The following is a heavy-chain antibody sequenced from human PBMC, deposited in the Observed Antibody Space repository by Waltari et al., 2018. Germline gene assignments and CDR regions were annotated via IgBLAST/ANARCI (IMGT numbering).Heavy chain of an antibody. Sequence: QVQLQESGPGLVKPSETLSLTCTVSGGSISSYYWSWIRQPAGKGLEWIGRIYTSGSTNYNPPLKSRVTMSVDTSKNQFSLKLSSVTAADTAVYYCARGLVGGGWYGDAFDIWGQGTMVTVSS. D-gene: IGHD6-19*01. CDR1: GGSISSYY. J-gene: IGHJ3*02. V-gene: IGHV4-4*07. CDR3: ARGLVGGGWYGDAFDI. CDR2: IYTSGST.